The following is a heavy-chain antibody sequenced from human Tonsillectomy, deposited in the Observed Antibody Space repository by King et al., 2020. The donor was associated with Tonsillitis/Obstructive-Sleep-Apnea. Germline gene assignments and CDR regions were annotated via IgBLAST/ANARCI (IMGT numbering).Heavy chain of an antibody. J-gene: IGHJ4*02. V-gene: IGHV4-39*01. CDR2: IYYSGST. CDR1: GGSISSSSYY. CDR3: ARSVVVAATPPYYFDY. Sequence: QLQESGPGLVKPSETLSLTCTVSGGSISSSSYYWGWIRQPPGKGLEWIGSIYYSGSTYYNPSLKSRVTISVDTSKNQFSLKLSSVTAADTAVYYCARSVVVAATPPYYFDYWGQGTLVTVSS. D-gene: IGHD2-15*01.